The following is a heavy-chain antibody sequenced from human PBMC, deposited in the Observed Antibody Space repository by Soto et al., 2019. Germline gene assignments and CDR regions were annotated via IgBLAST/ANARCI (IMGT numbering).Heavy chain of an antibody. CDR2: IIPILGIA. D-gene: IGHD3-10*01. Sequence: VKVSCKASGGTFSSYTISWVRQAPGQGLEWMGRIIPILGIANYAQKFQGRVTITADKSTSTAYMELSSLRSEDTAVYYCARYGSGSYYPTTFDYWGQGTLVTVSS. CDR3: ARYGSGSYYPTTFDY. J-gene: IGHJ4*02. CDR1: GGTFSSYT. V-gene: IGHV1-69*02.